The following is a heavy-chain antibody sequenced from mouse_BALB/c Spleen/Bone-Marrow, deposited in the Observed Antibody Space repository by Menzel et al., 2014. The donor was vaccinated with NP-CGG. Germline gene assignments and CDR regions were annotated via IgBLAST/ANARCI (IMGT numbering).Heavy chain of an antibody. CDR3: TRGWDGYYFRY. V-gene: IGHV1-69*01. CDR1: GYTFTDYW. J-gene: IGHJ2*01. Sequence: LHLLESGAELVMPGASVKMSCKASGYTFTDYWMHWVKQRPGQGLEWIGAIDTSDTYTNYNQKFKGKATLTVDESSSTAYMQLSSLTSEDSAVYFCTRGWDGYYFRYWGKGTTLTVSS. D-gene: IGHD4-1*01. CDR2: IDTSDTYT.